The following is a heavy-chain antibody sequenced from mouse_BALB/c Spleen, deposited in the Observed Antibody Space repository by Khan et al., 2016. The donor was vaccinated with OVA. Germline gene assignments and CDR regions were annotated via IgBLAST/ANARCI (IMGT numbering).Heavy chain of an antibody. CDR3: ARGRAY. D-gene: IGHD3-3*01. J-gene: IGHJ3*01. CDR2: ISYSGST. V-gene: IGHV3-2*02. Sequence: EVQLQESGHGLVKPSQSLSLTCTVTGYSITSDYAWNWIRQFPGNKLEWMGYISYSGSTSYTPSLKSRISITRDTSKNQFFLQLNSVTTEDTATYYCARGRAYWGQGTLVTVSA. CDR1: GYSITSDYA.